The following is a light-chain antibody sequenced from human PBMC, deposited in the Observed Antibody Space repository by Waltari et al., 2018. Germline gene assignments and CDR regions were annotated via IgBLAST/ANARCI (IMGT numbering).Light chain of an antibody. J-gene: IGLJ3*02. CDR3: SSYTSTNTWV. V-gene: IGLV2-18*02. CDR2: EVT. CDR1: SRDVGGFNL. Sequence: QSALTQPPSVSGSPGQSVTISCTGTSRDVGGFNLVPWYQQPPGTAPKVMIYEVTNRPSGVPDRFSGSKSGNTASLIISGLQAEDEADYYCSSYTSTNTWVFGGGTKLTVL.